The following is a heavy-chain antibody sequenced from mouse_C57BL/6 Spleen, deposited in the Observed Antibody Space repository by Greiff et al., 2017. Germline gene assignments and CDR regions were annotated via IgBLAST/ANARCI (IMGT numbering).Heavy chain of an antibody. J-gene: IGHJ2*01. V-gene: IGHV3-6*01. Sequence: ESGPGLVKPSQSLSLTCSVTGYSITSGYYWNWIRQFPGNKLEWMGYISYDGSNNYNPSLKNRISITRDTSKNQFFLKLNSVTTEDTATYYCARGYDYDPYFDYWGQGTTLTVSS. D-gene: IGHD2-4*01. CDR1: GYSITSGYY. CDR2: ISYDGSN. CDR3: ARGYDYDPYFDY.